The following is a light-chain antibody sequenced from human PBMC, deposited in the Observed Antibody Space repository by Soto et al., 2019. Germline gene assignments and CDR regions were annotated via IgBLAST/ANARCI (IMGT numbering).Light chain of an antibody. V-gene: IGKV3-20*01. Sequence: ESVLTQSQGTLSVSPGERVTLSCRASQTFGRTYLAWYQQKPGQSPRLLIYDASSRATGIPDRFSGSGSGTDFTLTISRLEPEDYAVYHCQQFRASPLYTFGQVTKLDIK. CDR2: DAS. J-gene: IGKJ2*01. CDR1: QTFGRTY. CDR3: QQFRASPLYT.